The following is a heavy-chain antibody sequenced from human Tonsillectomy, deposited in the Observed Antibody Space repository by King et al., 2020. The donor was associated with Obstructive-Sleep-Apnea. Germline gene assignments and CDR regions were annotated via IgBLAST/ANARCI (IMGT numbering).Heavy chain of an antibody. CDR2: INHSGST. CDR1: GGSFSDYY. D-gene: IGHD6-13*01. Sequence: VQLQQWGAGLLKPSETLSLTCVVFGGSFSDYYWSWIRQPPGKGLEWIGEINHSGSTNYNPSLKSRVAVSADTSKNQFSLKLSSVPAADTAVYYCARGSGAAAVNWFDPWGQGTLVTVSS. J-gene: IGHJ5*02. CDR3: ARGSGAAAVNWFDP. V-gene: IGHV4-34*01.